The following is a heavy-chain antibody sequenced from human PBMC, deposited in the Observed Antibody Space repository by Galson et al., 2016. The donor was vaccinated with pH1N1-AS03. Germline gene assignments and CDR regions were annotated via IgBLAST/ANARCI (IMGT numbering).Heavy chain of an antibody. Sequence: SLRLSCAASGFTFRTFSIYWVRQAPGKGLEYVSGISDNGINTYYADPVKARFTIPRDKSKNTVYLQMSSLRTEDTAVYYCIKEGNRLQSRRSDAFDIWGRGTMVTVFS. V-gene: IGHV3-64D*06. D-gene: IGHD5-18*01. CDR2: ISDNGINT. J-gene: IGHJ3*02. CDR3: IKEGNRLQSRRSDAFDI. CDR1: GFTFRTFS.